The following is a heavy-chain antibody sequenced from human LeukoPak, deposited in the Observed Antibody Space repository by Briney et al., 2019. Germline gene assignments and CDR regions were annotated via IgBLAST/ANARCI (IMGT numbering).Heavy chain of an antibody. J-gene: IGHJ5*02. CDR3: AKSYYYGSGSYSRNNWFDP. CDR2: ISGSGGTT. Sequence: PGGSLRLSCTASGFTFSTYAMSWVRQAPGKGREWVSGISGSGGTTYYADSVKGRFTISRDNSKNTLYLQMDSLRAEDTAVYHSAKSYYYGSGSYSRNNWFDPWGQGTLVTVSS. D-gene: IGHD3-10*01. CDR1: GFTFSTYA. V-gene: IGHV3-23*01.